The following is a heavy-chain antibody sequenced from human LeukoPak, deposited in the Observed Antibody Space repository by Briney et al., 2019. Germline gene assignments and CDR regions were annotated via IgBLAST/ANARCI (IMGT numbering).Heavy chain of an antibody. V-gene: IGHV3-23*01. J-gene: IGHJ3*02. Sequence: PGGSLRLSCAASGFTFSSCAMSWVRQAPGKGLEWVSAISGSGGSTYYADSVKGRFTISRDNSKNTLYLQMNSLRAEDTAVYYCAKDLLRQQLAFVAFDIWGQGTMVTVSS. D-gene: IGHD6-13*01. CDR1: GFTFSSCA. CDR2: ISGSGGST. CDR3: AKDLLRQQLAFVAFDI.